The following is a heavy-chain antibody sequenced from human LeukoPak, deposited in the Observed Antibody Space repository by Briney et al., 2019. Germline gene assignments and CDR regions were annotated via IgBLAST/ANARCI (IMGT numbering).Heavy chain of an antibody. CDR1: GFTFSSYA. CDR2: ISSTSSYI. CDR3: ARDSRYCGGDCYGSDAFDI. D-gene: IGHD2-21*02. Sequence: GGSLRLSCAASGFTFSSYAMSWVRQAPGKGLEWVSSISSTSSYIYCADSVKGRFTISRDNAKNSLYLQINSLRAEDTAVYYCARDSRYCGGDCYGSDAFDIWGQGTMVTVSS. V-gene: IGHV3-21*01. J-gene: IGHJ3*02.